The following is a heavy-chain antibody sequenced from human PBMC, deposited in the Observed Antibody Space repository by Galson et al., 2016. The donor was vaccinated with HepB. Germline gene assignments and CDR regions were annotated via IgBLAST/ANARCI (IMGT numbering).Heavy chain of an antibody. Sequence: SLRLSCAASGFTLSSYNLHWVRQAPGKGLQWVSSISSSSNYIHYADSVKGRFTISRDNAKKSLYLQMNGLRAEDTAVYFCAREGYCNGGFCNDLDYWGQGTLVTVSS. CDR3: AREGYCNGGFCNDLDY. D-gene: IGHD2-15*01. CDR2: ISSSSNYI. CDR1: GFTLSSYN. V-gene: IGHV3-21*01. J-gene: IGHJ4*02.